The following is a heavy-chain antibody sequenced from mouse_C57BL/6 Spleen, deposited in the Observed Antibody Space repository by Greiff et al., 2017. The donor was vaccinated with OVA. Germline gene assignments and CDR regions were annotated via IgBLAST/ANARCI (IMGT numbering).Heavy chain of an antibody. CDR1: GYTFTDYY. D-gene: IGHD1-1*02. J-gene: IGHJ1*03. CDR3: ARSRGTMAYWYFDV. CDR2: IYPGSGNT. Sequence: VKVVESGAELVRPGASVKLSCKASGYTFTDYYINWVQQRPGQGLEWIARIYPGSGNTYYNEKFKGKATLTAEKSSSTAYMQLSSLTSEDSAVYFCARSRGTMAYWYFDVWGTGTTVTVSS. V-gene: IGHV1-76*01.